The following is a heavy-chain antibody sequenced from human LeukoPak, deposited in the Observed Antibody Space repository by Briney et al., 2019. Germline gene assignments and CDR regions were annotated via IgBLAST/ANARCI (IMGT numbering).Heavy chain of an antibody. J-gene: IGHJ4*02. CDR1: GFTFSSYW. CDR2: IKQDGSEK. CDR3: AGELRYYDILTGYYRVFDY. D-gene: IGHD3-9*01. V-gene: IGHV3-7*03. Sequence: PGGSLRLSCAASGFTFSSYWMSWVRQAPGKGLEWVANIKQDGSEKYYVDSVKGRFTISRDNSKNTLYLQMNSLRAEDTAVYYCAGELRYYDILTGYYRVFDYWGQGTLVTVSS.